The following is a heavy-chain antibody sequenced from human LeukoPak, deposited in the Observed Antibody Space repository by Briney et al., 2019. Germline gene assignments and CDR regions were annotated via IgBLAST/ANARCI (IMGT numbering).Heavy chain of an antibody. V-gene: IGHV3-66*01. CDR3: AKDRSYYGSATRDMDV. Sequence: GGSLRLSCAASGFTVSSNCMSWVRQAPGKGLEWVSVIYSGGSTYYADSVKGRFTISRDNSKNTLYLQMNSLRAEDTAVYYCAKDRSYYGSATRDMDVWGKGTTVTVSS. J-gene: IGHJ6*03. D-gene: IGHD3-10*01. CDR2: IYSGGST. CDR1: GFTVSSNC.